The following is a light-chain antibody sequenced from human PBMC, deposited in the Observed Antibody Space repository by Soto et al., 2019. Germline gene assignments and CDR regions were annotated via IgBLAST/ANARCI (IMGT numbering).Light chain of an antibody. CDR2: HVS. V-gene: IGLV2-14*01. J-gene: IGLJ1*01. Sequence: QSVLTQPASVSGSPGQAITISCTGTSSDGGGYHYVSWYQQYPGKAPKVMIYHVSNRPSGVSNRFSGSQPGHTASLTISGLQAEDAADYYCSSYTPSSTYVFGTGSKVTV. CDR1: SSDGGGYHY. CDR3: SSYTPSSTYV.